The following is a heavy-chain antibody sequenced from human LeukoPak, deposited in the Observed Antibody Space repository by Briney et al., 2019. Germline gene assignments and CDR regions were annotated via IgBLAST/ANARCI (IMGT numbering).Heavy chain of an antibody. CDR1: GFTFSNYE. J-gene: IGHJ4*02. CDR3: ARGVSYYFDY. CDR2: ISSSGNTI. D-gene: IGHD2/OR15-2a*01. Sequence: PGGSLGLSCAASGFTFSNYEMNWVRQAPGKGLEWVSYISSSGNTIYYADSVKGRFTISRDNAKNSLYLQMNSLSAEDTAVYYCARGVSYYFDYWGQGTLVTVSS. V-gene: IGHV3-48*03.